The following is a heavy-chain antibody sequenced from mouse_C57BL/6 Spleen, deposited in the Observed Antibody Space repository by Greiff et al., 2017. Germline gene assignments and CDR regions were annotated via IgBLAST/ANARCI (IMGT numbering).Heavy chain of an antibody. J-gene: IGHJ3*01. Sequence: EVQLVESGGGLVKPGGSLKLSCAASGFTFSSYTMSWVRQTPEKRLEWVATISGGGGNTYYPDSVKGRFTISRDNAKNTLYLQMSSLRSEDTALYYCARQEGYYDYDGAWFAYWGQGTLVTVSA. CDR2: ISGGGGNT. D-gene: IGHD2-4*01. V-gene: IGHV5-9*01. CDR3: ARQEGYYDYDGAWFAY. CDR1: GFTFSSYT.